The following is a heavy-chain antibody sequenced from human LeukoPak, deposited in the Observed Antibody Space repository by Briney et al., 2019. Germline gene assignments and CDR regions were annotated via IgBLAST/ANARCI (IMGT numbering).Heavy chain of an antibody. CDR2: ISAYNGNT. D-gene: IGHD3-10*01. J-gene: IGHJ6*03. Sequence: GASVKVSCKASGGTFSSYAISWVRQAPGQGLERMGWISAYNGNTNYAQKLQGRVTMTTDTSTSTAYMELGSLRSDDTAVYYCARSHVGSGSYYTPHNYYYYYYMDVWGKGTTVTVSS. CDR3: ARSHVGSGSYYTPHNYYYYYYMDV. V-gene: IGHV1-18*01. CDR1: GGTFSSYA.